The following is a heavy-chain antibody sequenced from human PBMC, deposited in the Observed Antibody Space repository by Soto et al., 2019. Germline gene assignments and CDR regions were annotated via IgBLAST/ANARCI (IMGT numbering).Heavy chain of an antibody. D-gene: IGHD2-8*01. CDR2: IYYSGSS. J-gene: IGHJ4*02. CDR1: GGSISSYY. Sequence: SETLSLTCTVSGGSISSYYWSWIRQPPGKGLEWIGYIYYSGSSNYNPSLKSRVTISVDTSKNQFSLKLSSVTAADTAVYYCARDAEYCTNGVCYARFDYWGQGTLVTVSS. V-gene: IGHV4-59*01. CDR3: ARDAEYCTNGVCYARFDY.